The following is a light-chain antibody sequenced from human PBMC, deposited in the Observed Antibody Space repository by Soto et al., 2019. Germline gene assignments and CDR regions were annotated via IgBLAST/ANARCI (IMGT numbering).Light chain of an antibody. J-gene: IGKJ4*01. CDR3: QQYDAWPLT. Sequence: DKLMSQSPATLSVSPGERVTLSCRASQNIHNHMSWFLQEPGQTPRLLIYDAIIRAPDVPARFSGSGSGTEFTLTISSLESEDFAVYYCQQYDAWPLTFGGGTKVEIK. CDR2: DAI. CDR1: QNIHNH. V-gene: IGKV3-15*01.